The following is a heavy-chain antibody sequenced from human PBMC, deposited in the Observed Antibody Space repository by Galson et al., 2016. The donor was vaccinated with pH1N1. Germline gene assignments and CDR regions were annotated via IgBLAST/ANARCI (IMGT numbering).Heavy chain of an antibody. CDR1: GFTFRTSG. J-gene: IGHJ4*02. Sequence: SLRLSCAASGFTFRTSGMHWVRQAPGKGLEWVAFIQFDSSTEYYADSVRGRFTVSRDNSKNTLYLQMTSLRPEDTAVYFCATRHSEDRGDNWGQGTLVTVSS. D-gene: IGHD3-10*01. CDR2: IQFDSSTE. V-gene: IGHV3-30*02. CDR3: ATRHSEDRGDN.